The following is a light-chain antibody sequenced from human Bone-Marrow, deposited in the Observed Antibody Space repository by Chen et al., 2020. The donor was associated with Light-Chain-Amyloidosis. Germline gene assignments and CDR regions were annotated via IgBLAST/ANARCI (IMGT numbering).Light chain of an antibody. J-gene: IGLJ1*01. CDR1: SSDVGGDNH. CDR3: SSYTITNTLV. CDR2: EVT. Sequence: QSALTQPASVSGSPGQSITLSCTGTSSDVGGDNHVSWYQQHPDKAPKLMIYEVTNRPSWVPVRFSGSTSDTTASLTISGLQTEDEADYFCSSYTITNTLVFGSGTRVTVL. V-gene: IGLV2-14*01.